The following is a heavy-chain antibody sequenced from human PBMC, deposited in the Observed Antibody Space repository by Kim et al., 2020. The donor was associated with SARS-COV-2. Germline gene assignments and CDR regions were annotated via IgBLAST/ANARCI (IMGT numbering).Heavy chain of an antibody. J-gene: IGHJ6*02. D-gene: IGHD3-3*01. CDR3: TSTYYDFWSGTGYYGMDV. CDR2: IKSKTDGGTT. V-gene: IGHV3-15*01. CDR1: GFTFSNAW. Sequence: GGSLRLSCAASGFTFSNAWMSWVRQAPGKGLEWVGRIKSKTDGGTTDYAAPVKGRFTISRDDSKNTLYLQMNSLKTEDTAVYYCTSTYYDFWSGTGYYGMDVWGQGTTVTVSS.